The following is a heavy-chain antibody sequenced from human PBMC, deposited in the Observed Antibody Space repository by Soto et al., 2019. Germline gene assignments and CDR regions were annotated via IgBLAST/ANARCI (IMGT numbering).Heavy chain of an antibody. D-gene: IGHD1-26*01. CDR3: ARAGLGDGSDY. Sequence: QVQLQESGPGLVKPSETLSLTCTVSGGSVSSGSCYWSWIRQPPGKGLEWIGYIYYSGSTKYNPSLKSRVTISVDTSKNQFSLKLSSVTAADTAVYYCARAGLGDGSDYWGQGTLVTVSS. J-gene: IGHJ4*02. V-gene: IGHV4-61*01. CDR2: IYYSGST. CDR1: GGSVSSGSCY.